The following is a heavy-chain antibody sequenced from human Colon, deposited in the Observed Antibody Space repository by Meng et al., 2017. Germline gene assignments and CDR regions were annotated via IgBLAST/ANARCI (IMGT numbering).Heavy chain of an antibody. CDR3: ARGVAGGLGIHFDY. CDR2: INHSGRT. J-gene: IGHJ4*02. Sequence: QLQQVGDGPLKPWEPPSHTCGVIGGSFSGYYWKRIRQSPGKGLEWIGQINHSGRTIYNPSLKSRVTTSIDTSKNQFSLNLTSATAADTAVYYCARGVAGGLGIHFDYWGQGTLVTVSS. CDR1: GGSFSGYY. D-gene: IGHD3-16*01. V-gene: IGHV4-34*01.